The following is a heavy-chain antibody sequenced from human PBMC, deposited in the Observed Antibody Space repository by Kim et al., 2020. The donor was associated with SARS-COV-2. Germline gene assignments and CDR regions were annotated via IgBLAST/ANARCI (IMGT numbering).Heavy chain of an antibody. CDR2: INHSGST. J-gene: IGHJ3*02. CDR3: ARGRRTSITGTSIMI. CDR1: GGSFSGYY. V-gene: IGHV4-34*01. D-gene: IGHD1-20*01. Sequence: SETLSLTCAVYGGSFSGYYWSWIRQPPGKGLEWIGEINHSGSTNYNPSLKSRVTISVDTSKNQFSLKLSSVTAADTAVYYCARGRRTSITGTSIMIWGQGTMVTVSS.